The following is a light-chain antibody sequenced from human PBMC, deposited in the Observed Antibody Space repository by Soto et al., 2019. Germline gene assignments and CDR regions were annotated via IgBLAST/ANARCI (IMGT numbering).Light chain of an antibody. CDR3: SSYTISSTWV. J-gene: IGLJ3*02. CDR1: SSDIGSYGL. V-gene: IGLV2-14*02. CDR2: GVN. Sequence: QSALTQPASVSGSPGQSITISCTGSSSDIGSYGLVSWYQQHPGKAPKLIIYGVNKRPSGASNRFSGSKSDNTASLTISGLQAEDEADYYCSSYTISSTWVFGGGTKVTVL.